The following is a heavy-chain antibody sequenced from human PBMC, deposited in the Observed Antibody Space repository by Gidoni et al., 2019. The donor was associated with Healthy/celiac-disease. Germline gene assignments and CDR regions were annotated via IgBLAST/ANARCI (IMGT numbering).Heavy chain of an antibody. CDR3: ARDAGDYDLFYGMDV. D-gene: IGHD4-17*01. CDR1: GFTVSSNY. J-gene: IGHJ6*02. CDR2: IYSGGST. V-gene: IGHV3-53*04. Sequence: EVQLVESGGGLVQPGGSLRRACAASGFTVSSNYMSWVRQAPGKGLEWVSVIYSGGSTYYADSVKGRFTISRHNSKNTLYLQMNSLRAEDTAVYYCARDAGDYDLFYGMDVWGQGTTVTVSS.